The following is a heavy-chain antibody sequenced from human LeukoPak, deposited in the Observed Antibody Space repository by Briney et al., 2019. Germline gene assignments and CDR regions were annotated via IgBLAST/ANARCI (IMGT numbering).Heavy chain of an antibody. D-gene: IGHD3-10*01. CDR1: GYTLTELS. J-gene: IGHJ6*03. Sequence: ASVKVSCKVSGYTLTELSMHWVRQAPGKGLEWMGGFDPEDGETIYAQKFQGRVTMTGDTSTDTAYMELSSLRSEDTAVYYCATDPPITMVRGVIKDYYYYYMDVWGKGTTVTVSS. CDR2: FDPEDGET. CDR3: ATDPPITMVRGVIKDYYYYYMDV. V-gene: IGHV1-24*01.